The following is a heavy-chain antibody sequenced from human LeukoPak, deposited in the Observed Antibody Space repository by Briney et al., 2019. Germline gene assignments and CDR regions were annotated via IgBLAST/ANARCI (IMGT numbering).Heavy chain of an antibody. CDR1: GGSISSGGYY. D-gene: IGHD6-13*01. J-gene: IGHJ4*02. Sequence: ASQTLSLTCTVSGGSISSGGYYWSWIREPPGKGLEWIGFIYHSGNTNYNPSLTTRVTMSVDTSRTQISLRLSSVTAADTAVYYCVREEGIATSGALEYWGQGILVTVSS. CDR2: IYHSGNT. CDR3: VREEGIATSGALEY. V-gene: IGHV4-61*08.